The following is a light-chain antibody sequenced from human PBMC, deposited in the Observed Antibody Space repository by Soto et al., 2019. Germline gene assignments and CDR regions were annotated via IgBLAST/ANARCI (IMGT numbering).Light chain of an antibody. J-gene: IGLJ2*01. V-gene: IGLV2-14*01. CDR3: SSYKTSSTVVV. CDR2: GVS. CDR1: SSDIGGYNY. Sequence: QSALTQPASVSGSPGQSITISCTGTSSDIGGYNYVSWYQQYPGKAPKLMIFGVSDRPSGVSSRFSGSKSGTTASLTISGLQAEDEADYYCSSYKTSSTVVVFGGGTKVTVL.